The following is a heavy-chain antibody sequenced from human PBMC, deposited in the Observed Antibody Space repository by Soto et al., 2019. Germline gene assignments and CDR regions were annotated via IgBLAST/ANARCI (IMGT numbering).Heavy chain of an antibody. D-gene: IGHD6-6*01. J-gene: IGHJ4*02. CDR1: GGSFSGYY. CDR3: ARGLGRQLQY. V-gene: IGHV4-34*01. CDR2: INHSGST. Sequence: SETLSLTSAVYGGSFSGYYWSWIRQPPGKGLEWIGEINHSGSTNYNPSLKSRVTISVDTSKNQFSLKLSSVTAADTAVYYCARGLGRQLQYWGQGTLVTVSS.